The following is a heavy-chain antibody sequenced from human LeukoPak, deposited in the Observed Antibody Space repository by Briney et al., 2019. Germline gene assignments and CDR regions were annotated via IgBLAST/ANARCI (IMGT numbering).Heavy chain of an antibody. J-gene: IGHJ5*02. V-gene: IGHV3-7*01. CDR3: ARDWATSGYDSYNWFDP. D-gene: IGHD5-12*01. Sequence: GGSLRLPCAASGFTFSSYWMSWVRQAPGKGLEWVANIKQDGSEKYYVDSVKGRFTISRDNAKNSLYLQMNSLRAEDTAVYYCARDWATSGYDSYNWFDPWGQGTLVTVSS. CDR2: IKQDGSEK. CDR1: GFTFSSYW.